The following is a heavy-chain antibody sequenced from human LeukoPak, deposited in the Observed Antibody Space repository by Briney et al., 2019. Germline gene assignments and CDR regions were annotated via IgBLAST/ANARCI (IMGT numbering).Heavy chain of an antibody. CDR3: ARDPDLGYGFVAFDI. J-gene: IGHJ3*02. V-gene: IGHV4-59*01. D-gene: IGHD6-13*01. Sequence: SETLSLTCTVSGGSISSYYWSWIRQPPGKGLEWIGYIYYSGSTNYNPSLKSRVTISVDTSKNQFSLKLSSVTAADTAVYYCARDPDLGYGFVAFDIWGQGTMVTVSS. CDR2: IYYSGST. CDR1: GGSISSYY.